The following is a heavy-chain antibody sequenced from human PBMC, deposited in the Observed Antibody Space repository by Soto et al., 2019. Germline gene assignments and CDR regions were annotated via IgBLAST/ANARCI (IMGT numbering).Heavy chain of an antibody. CDR2: INQDGGGT. CDR3: ARYFRGSGRYFFDY. J-gene: IGHJ4*02. V-gene: IGHV3-7*03. D-gene: IGHD6-19*01. Sequence: LRLSCVASGFTFISSFMGWARQAPGKGLEWVANINQDGGGTYYVDSVEGRFTISRDNAKDSLYLQMNSLRGEDTAVYYCARYFRGSGRYFFDYWGQGTLVTVYS. CDR1: GFTFISSF.